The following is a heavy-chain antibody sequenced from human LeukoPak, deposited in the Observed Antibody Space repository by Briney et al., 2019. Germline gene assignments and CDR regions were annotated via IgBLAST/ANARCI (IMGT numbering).Heavy chain of an antibody. V-gene: IGHV4-39*01. Sequence: SETLSLTCTVSGGSISSTNYFWGWIRQPPGKGLEWIGSVNYSGSTYYTPSLKSRVTISVDTSKNQFSLKLNSVTAADTAVYYCARHWDYGDYDSFDYWGQGTLVTVSS. J-gene: IGHJ4*02. D-gene: IGHD4-17*01. CDR2: VNYSGST. CDR1: GGSISSTNYF. CDR3: ARHWDYGDYDSFDY.